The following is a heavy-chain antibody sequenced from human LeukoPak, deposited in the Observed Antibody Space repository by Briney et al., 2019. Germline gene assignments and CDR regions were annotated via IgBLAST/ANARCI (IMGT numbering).Heavy chain of an antibody. D-gene: IGHD5-18*01. CDR3: ALLYSAGYSFDY. V-gene: IGHV1-69*05. J-gene: IGHJ4*02. CDR2: IIPIFGTA. Sequence: SVKVSCKASGGTFSSYAISWVRQAPGQGLEWMGGIIPIFGTANYAQKFQGGVTITTDESTSTAYMELSSLRSEDTAVYYCALLYSAGYSFDYWGQGTLVTVSS. CDR1: GGTFSSYA.